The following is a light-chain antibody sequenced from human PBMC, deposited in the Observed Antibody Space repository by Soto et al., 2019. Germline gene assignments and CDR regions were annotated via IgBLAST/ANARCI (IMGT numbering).Light chain of an antibody. V-gene: IGLV2-14*01. CDR1: SSDVGGYNF. Sequence: QSALTQPASVSGSPGQSITISCTGTSSDVGGYNFVSWYQQHPGKAPKLMIYEVSYRPSGVSNRFSGSKSGNTASLTISGLQAEDEADYYCSSYTSSSTRVFGTGTKVTVL. J-gene: IGLJ1*01. CDR3: SSYTSSSTRV. CDR2: EVS.